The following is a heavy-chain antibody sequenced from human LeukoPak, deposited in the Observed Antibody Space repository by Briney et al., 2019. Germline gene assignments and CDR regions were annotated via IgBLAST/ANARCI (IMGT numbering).Heavy chain of an antibody. CDR1: GYSFISPA. Sequence: ASVKVSCKASGYSFISPAISWMRQAPGQGLEWMGWINTYNGNTNYPQKFQGRVTVTTDTSTSTAYLELSSLRSEDTAVYYCARGGRIPNARAFDIWGQGTMVTVSS. CDR3: ARGGRIPNARAFDI. V-gene: IGHV1-18*04. CDR2: INTYNGNT. J-gene: IGHJ3*02. D-gene: IGHD1-1*01.